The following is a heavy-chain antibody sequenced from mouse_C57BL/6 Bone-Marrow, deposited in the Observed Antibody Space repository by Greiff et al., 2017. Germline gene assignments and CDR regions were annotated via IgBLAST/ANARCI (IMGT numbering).Heavy chain of an antibody. CDR3: AREAGLLPYAMDY. CDR2: IDPSDSYT. Sequence: QVQLKQPGAELVKPGASVKLSCKASGYTFTSYWMQWVKQRPGQGLEWIGEIDPSDSYTNYNQKFKGKATLTVDTSSSTAYMQLSSLTSEDSAVYSCAREAGLLPYAMDYWGQGTSVTVSS. D-gene: IGHD2-3*01. J-gene: IGHJ4*01. CDR1: GYTFTSYW. V-gene: IGHV1-50*01.